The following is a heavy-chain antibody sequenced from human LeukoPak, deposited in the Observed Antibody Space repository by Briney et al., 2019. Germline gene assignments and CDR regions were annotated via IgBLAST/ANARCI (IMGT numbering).Heavy chain of an antibody. Sequence: SVKVSCKASGYTFTSYGISWVRQAPGQGLEWMGRIIPILGIANYAQKFQGRVTITADKSTSTAYMELSSLRSEDTAVYYCARLLDTAMFHWGQGTLVTVSS. V-gene: IGHV1-69*04. J-gene: IGHJ4*02. D-gene: IGHD5-18*01. CDR2: IIPILGIA. CDR1: GYTFTSYG. CDR3: ARLLDTAMFH.